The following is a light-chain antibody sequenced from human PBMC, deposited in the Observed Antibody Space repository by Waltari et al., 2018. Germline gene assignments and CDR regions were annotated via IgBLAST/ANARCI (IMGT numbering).Light chain of an antibody. CDR3: SSQSSNDVVL. J-gene: IGLJ2*01. CDR2: DVS. V-gene: IGLV2-14*01. CDR1: SNDVGGYNS. Sequence: QSALTQPASVSGSPGQSVPIFCAGTSNDVGGYNSFSWYQEHPGQAPRVIIYDVSDRPSGVSDRFSGSKSGNTASLTISGLQAEDEADYYCSSQSSNDVVLFGGGTKLTVL.